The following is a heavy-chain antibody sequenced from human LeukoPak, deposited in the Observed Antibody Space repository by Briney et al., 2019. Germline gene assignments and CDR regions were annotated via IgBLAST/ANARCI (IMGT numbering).Heavy chain of an antibody. V-gene: IGHV3-30*03. CDR1: GFTFSSYG. CDR2: ISYDGSNK. D-gene: IGHD4-23*01. CDR3: ARDPGKISPPRDDY. Sequence: GRSLRLSCAASGFTFSSYGMHWVRQAPGKGLEWVAVISYDGSNKYYADSVKGRFTISRDNSKSTLYLQMNSLRAEDTAVYYCARDPGKISPPRDDYWGQGTLVTVSS. J-gene: IGHJ4*02.